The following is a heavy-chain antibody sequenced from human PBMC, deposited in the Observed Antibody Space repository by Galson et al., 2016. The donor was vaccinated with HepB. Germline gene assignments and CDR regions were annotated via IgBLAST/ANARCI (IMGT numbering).Heavy chain of an antibody. CDR2: IYKTGST. CDR1: GGSISSYF. J-gene: IGHJ4*02. CDR3: ARGVTGTPYFDF. Sequence: TLSLTCNVSGGSISSYFWSWIRQTPGKELEWIGYIYKTGSTNYSPSLKSRVTISVDTSRNQLSLKVRSVTAADTAVYYCARGVTGTPYFDFWGQGALATVSS. V-gene: IGHV4-59*01. D-gene: IGHD1-14*01.